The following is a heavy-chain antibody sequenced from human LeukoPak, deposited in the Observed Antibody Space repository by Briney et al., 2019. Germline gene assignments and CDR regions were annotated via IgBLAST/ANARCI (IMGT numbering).Heavy chain of an antibody. J-gene: IGHJ3*02. D-gene: IGHD3-22*01. CDR1: GFTFSSYW. Sequence: GGSLRLSCAASGFTFSSYWMSWVRQAPGKGLEWVANIKQDGSEKYYVDSVKGRFTISRDNAKNSVYLQMNSLRAEDTAVYYCASDPISYYYDSSGADAFDIWGQGTMVTVSS. V-gene: IGHV3-7*01. CDR2: IKQDGSEK. CDR3: ASDPISYYYDSSGADAFDI.